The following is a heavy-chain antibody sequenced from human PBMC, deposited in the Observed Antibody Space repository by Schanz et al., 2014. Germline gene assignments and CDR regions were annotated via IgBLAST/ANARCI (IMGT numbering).Heavy chain of an antibody. CDR3: ARAGYDADNWFDP. CDR2: ISGSGAST. J-gene: IGHJ5*02. Sequence: EVHLLESGGGLVEPGGSLRLSCASSGFSFTTYAINWVRQAPGKGLEWVSGISGSGASTYYADSVKGRFTISRDNTKNSLFLQLNSLRADDTAVYYCARAGYDADNWFDPWGQGTLVTVSS. V-gene: IGHV3-23*01. D-gene: IGHD2-2*01. CDR1: GFSFTTYA.